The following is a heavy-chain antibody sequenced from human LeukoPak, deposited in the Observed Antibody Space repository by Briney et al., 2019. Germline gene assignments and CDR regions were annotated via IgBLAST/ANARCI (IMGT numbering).Heavy chain of an antibody. Sequence: PGGSLRLSCAASGFTFSSYAMSWVRQAPGKGLECVSVISGSGATTYYADSVRGRFSISRDNSKSTLYLQMNSLRAEDTAIYYCARNRAGSMRTFDYWGQGTLVTVSS. CDR3: ARNRAGSMRTFDY. V-gene: IGHV3-23*01. CDR2: ISGSGATT. CDR1: GFTFSSYA. D-gene: IGHD2/OR15-2a*01. J-gene: IGHJ4*02.